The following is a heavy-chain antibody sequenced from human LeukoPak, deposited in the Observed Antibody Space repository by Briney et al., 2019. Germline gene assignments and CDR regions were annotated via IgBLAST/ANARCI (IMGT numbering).Heavy chain of an antibody. V-gene: IGHV3-20*04. Sequence: GGSLRLSCAASGFTFDDYGMSWVRQAPGKGLEWVSGINWNGGSTGYADSVKGRFTISRDNAKNSLYLQMNSLRAEDTALYYCAVHHYDSSGYFGPSPDYWGQGILVTVSS. CDR3: AVHHYDSSGYFGPSPDY. D-gene: IGHD3-22*01. CDR2: INWNGGST. J-gene: IGHJ4*02. CDR1: GFTFDDYG.